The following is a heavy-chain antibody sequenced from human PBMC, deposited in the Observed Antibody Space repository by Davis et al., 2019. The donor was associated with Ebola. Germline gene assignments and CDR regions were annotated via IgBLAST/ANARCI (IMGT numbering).Heavy chain of an antibody. Sequence: GSLRLSCAASGFTFSSYSMNWVRQAPGKGLEWVSSISSSSSYIYYADSVKGRFTISRDNSKNTLYLQMNSLRAEDTAVYYCAKVPRPSFYSPFDPWGQGTLVTVSS. V-gene: IGHV3-21*04. CDR2: ISSSSSYI. CDR1: GFTFSSYS. J-gene: IGHJ5*02. D-gene: IGHD3-16*02. CDR3: AKVPRPSFYSPFDP.